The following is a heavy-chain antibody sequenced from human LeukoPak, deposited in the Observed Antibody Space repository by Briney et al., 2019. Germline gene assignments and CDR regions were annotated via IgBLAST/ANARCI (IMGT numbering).Heavy chain of an antibody. J-gene: IGHJ6*03. CDR2: ITHSGST. Sequence: SETLSLTCVVYGGSFSGYYWSWIRQPPGKGLEWIGEITHSGSTNYNPSLKSRVTISVDTSKNQFSLKLSSVTAADTAVYYCARGRFLEWSYYYYMDVWGKGTTVTVSS. D-gene: IGHD3-3*01. CDR3: ARGRFLEWSYYYYMDV. V-gene: IGHV4-34*01. CDR1: GGSFSGYY.